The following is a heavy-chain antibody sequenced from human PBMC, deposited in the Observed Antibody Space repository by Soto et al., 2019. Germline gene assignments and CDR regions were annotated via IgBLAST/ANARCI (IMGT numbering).Heavy chain of an antibody. CDR3: AKDCQWLAFDY. CDR2: ISYDGSNK. V-gene: IGHV3-30*18. J-gene: IGHJ4*02. CDR1: GFTFSSYG. D-gene: IGHD6-19*01. Sequence: QVQLVESGGGVVQPGRSLRLSCAASGFTFSSYGMHWVRQAPGKGLEWVAVISYDGSNKYYADSVKGRFTISRDNSKNTLYLQMNSLRAEDTAVYYCAKDCQWLAFDYWGQGTLVTVSS.